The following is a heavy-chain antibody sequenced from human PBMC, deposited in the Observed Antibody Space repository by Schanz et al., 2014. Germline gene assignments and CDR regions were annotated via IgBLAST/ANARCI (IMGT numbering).Heavy chain of an antibody. CDR1: GYTFTSYD. J-gene: IGHJ6*02. D-gene: IGHD6-19*01. CDR3: ARENTAVAGMPRVMDV. CDR2: LDPSDGDT. V-gene: IGHV1-8*01. Sequence: QVPLVQSGAEVKKPGASVKVSCKASGYTFTSYDINWVRQAAGQGLEWMGWLDPSDGDTGYAQKFQGRVTMTRDTSISTAYMELSRLTSDDTAVFFCARENTAVAGMPRVMDVWGQGTTVTVTS.